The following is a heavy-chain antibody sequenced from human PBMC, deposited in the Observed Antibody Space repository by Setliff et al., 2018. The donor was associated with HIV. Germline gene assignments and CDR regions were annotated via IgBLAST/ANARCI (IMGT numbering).Heavy chain of an antibody. CDR1: GYTFSNYA. V-gene: IGHV3-21*06. J-gene: IGHJ4*02. CDR2: ISAGGYST. CDR3: ARDLNWGFDY. D-gene: IGHD7-27*01. Sequence: PGGSLRLSCAASGYTFSNYAMTWVRQAPGKGLEWVSGISAGGYSTYYADSVKGRFTISRDNAKNSLFLQMNSLRVEDTALYYCARDLNWGFDYWGQGTLVTVSS.